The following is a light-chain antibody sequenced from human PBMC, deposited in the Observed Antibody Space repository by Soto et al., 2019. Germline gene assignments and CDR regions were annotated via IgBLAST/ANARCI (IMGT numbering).Light chain of an antibody. J-gene: IGKJ4*01. Sequence: EIVLTQSPGTLSLSPGERATLSCRASQSVSSSFLAWYQQKPGQAPRLLIYGASSRATGIPDRFSGSGSGIDFTLTISILEPEDFAVYYCHQYGSSPLTFVGVTKVQIK. CDR3: HQYGSSPLT. V-gene: IGKV3-20*01. CDR2: GAS. CDR1: QSVSSSF.